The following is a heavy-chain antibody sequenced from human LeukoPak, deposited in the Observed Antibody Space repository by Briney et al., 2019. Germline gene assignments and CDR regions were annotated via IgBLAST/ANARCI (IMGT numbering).Heavy chain of an antibody. D-gene: IGHD6-19*01. J-gene: IGHJ4*02. V-gene: IGHV4-38-2*02. CDR2: IYHSGST. CDR1: GYSISSGYY. CDR3: ARHLRSSGWYGGRFDY. Sequence: PSETLSLTCTVSGYSISSGYYWGWIRQPPGKGLEWIGSIYHSGSTYYNPSLKSRVTISVDTSKNQFSLKLSSVTAADTAVYYCARHLRSSGWYGGRFDYWGQGTLVTVSS.